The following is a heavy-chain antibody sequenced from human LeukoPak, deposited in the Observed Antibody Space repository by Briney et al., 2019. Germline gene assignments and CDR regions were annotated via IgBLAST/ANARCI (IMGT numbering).Heavy chain of an antibody. CDR2: ISSSGSTI. Sequence: QAGGSLRLSCAASGSTFRSHTMNWVRQAPGKGLEWISYISSSGSTIYYADSVKGRFTISRDNAKNSLYLQMNSLRAEDTAVYYCARGEYYDILTGYSNAFDIWGQGTMVTVSS. CDR3: ARGEYYDILTGYSNAFDI. CDR1: GSTFRSHT. D-gene: IGHD3-9*01. J-gene: IGHJ3*02. V-gene: IGHV3-48*04.